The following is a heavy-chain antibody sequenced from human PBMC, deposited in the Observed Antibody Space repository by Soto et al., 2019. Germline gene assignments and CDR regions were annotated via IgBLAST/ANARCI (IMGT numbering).Heavy chain of an antibody. CDR2: ISSDGSST. CDR3: ARVAVSSTCYTDY. V-gene: IGHV3-74*01. J-gene: IGHJ4*02. D-gene: IGHD6-13*01. CDR1: GFTFSSYW. Sequence: EVQVVESGGGLVQPGGSLRLSCAASGFTFSSYWMHWVRQAPGKGLVWVSRISSDGSSTSYADSVRGRFTISRDNAKNTLYLQMNSLRVEDTAVYYCARVAVSSTCYTDYWGQGTRVTVSS.